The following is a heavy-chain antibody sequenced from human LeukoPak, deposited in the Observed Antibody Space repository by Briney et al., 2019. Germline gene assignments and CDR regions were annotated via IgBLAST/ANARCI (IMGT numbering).Heavy chain of an antibody. V-gene: IGHV3-21*04. CDR2: ISSSSSYI. D-gene: IGHD6-13*01. Sequence: GGSLRLSCAASGFTFSSYSMNWVRQAPGKGLEWVSSISSSSSYIYYADSVKGRFAISRDNSKNTLYLQMSSLRTEDTALYYCAKVQQLATIYYLDYWGQGSLVTVSS. CDR1: GFTFSSYS. J-gene: IGHJ4*02. CDR3: AKVQQLATIYYLDY.